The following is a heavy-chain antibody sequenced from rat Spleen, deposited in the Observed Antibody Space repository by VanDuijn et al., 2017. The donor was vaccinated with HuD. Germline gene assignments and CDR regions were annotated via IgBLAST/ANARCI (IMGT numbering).Heavy chain of an antibody. CDR1: GFTFNNYW. Sequence: EVQLVESGGGLVQPGRSLKLSCVASGFTFNNYWMTWIRQAPKKGLEWIATITSGGSYTYYPDSVKGRFTISRDNAKTTLYLQMDSLRSEDTATYYCTRDYYDGSYYYHYYVMDAWGQGASVTVSS. CDR3: TRDYYDGSYYYHYYVMDA. D-gene: IGHD1-12*02. CDR2: ITSGGSYT. V-gene: IGHV5-31*01. J-gene: IGHJ4*01.